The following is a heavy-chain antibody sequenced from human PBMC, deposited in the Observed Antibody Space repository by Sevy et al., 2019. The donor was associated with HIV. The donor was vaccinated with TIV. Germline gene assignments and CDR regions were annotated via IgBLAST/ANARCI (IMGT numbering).Heavy chain of an antibody. J-gene: IGHJ4*02. CDR3: ARESSYGSGNYSVDYFDY. CDR2: VFYSGST. Sequence: SETLSRTCTVSGASISSRSHYWGWIRQPPGKGLEWIGSVFYSGSTYYIPALKSRVTISVDTSKNQFSLKLSSVTAADTAVYYCARESSYGSGNYSVDYFDYWGQGTLVTVSS. V-gene: IGHV4-39*02. CDR1: GASISSRSHY. D-gene: IGHD3-10*01.